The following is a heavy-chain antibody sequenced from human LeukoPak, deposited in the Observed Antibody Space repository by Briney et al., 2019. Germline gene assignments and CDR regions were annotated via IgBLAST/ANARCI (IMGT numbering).Heavy chain of an antibody. V-gene: IGHV3-30*03. Sequence: GRSLRLSCAASGFSFSSYGMHWVCQAPGKGLEWVAVISYDGTNKYYADSVKGRFTISRDNPKNTLFLQMKSLRGDDTAVYFCATGGSMAHEGIHSWGQGTLVIVSS. CDR1: GFSFSSYG. D-gene: IGHD3-10*01. J-gene: IGHJ4*02. CDR3: ATGGSMAHEGIHS. CDR2: ISYDGTNK.